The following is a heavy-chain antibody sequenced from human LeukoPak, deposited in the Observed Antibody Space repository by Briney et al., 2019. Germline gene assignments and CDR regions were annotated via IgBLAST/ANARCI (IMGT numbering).Heavy chain of an antibody. CDR3: AKGDYYDSSDYYNPGLFDY. V-gene: IGHV3-23*01. CDR2: ISGSGGST. Sequence: PGGSLRLSCAASGFTFSSYAMSWVRQAPGKGLEWVSAISGSGGSTYYADSVKGRFTISRDNSKNTLYLQMNSLRAEDTAVYYCAKGDYYDSSDYYNPGLFDYWGQGTLVTVSS. J-gene: IGHJ4*02. CDR1: GFTFSSYA. D-gene: IGHD3-22*01.